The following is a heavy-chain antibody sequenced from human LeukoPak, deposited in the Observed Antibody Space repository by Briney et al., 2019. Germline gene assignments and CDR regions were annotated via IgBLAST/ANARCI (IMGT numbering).Heavy chain of an antibody. Sequence: HGGSLRLSRAASGFTFSSYAMSWVRQAPGKGLEWVSAISGSGGSTYYADSVKGRFTISRDNSKNTLYLQMNSLRAEDTAVYYCAKDLVDGDYETSGYYYYGMDVWGQGTTVTVSS. CDR1: GFTFSSYA. CDR3: AKDLVDGDYETSGYYYYGMDV. J-gene: IGHJ6*02. V-gene: IGHV3-23*01. CDR2: ISGSGGST. D-gene: IGHD4-17*01.